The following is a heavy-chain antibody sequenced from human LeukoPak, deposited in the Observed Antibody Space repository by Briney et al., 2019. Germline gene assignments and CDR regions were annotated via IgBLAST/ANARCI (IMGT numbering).Heavy chain of an antibody. CDR3: TRGWVYRSPTAMGNYFDY. J-gene: IGHJ4*02. CDR2: INPNSGGT. V-gene: IGHV1-2*04. D-gene: IGHD5-18*01. Sequence: GASVKVSCKASGYTFTGYYMHWVRQAPGQGLEWMGWINPNSGGTNYAQKFQGWVTMTRDTSISTAYMELSRLRSDDTAVYYCTRGWVYRSPTAMGNYFDYWGQGTLVTVSS. CDR1: GYTFTGYY.